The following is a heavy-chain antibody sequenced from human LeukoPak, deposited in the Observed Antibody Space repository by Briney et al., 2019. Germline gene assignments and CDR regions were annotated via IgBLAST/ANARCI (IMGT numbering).Heavy chain of an antibody. D-gene: IGHD2-2*01. CDR1: AFTFSSYA. CDR2: ISGSGGNT. V-gene: IGHV3-23*01. Sequence: QTGVSLTLSCAPSAFTFSSYAMSWARHAPGKALEWVSGISGSGGNTYYADSVKGRFTISRDKSKNTLYLQMNSLRAEDTAVYYGAKDCSSMSCYSFDYWGPGTLVTVSS. J-gene: IGHJ4*02. CDR3: AKDCSSMSCYSFDY.